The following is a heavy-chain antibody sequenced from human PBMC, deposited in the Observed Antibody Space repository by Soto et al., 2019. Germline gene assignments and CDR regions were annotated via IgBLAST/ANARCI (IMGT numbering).Heavy chain of an antibody. V-gene: IGHV4-31*11. J-gene: IGHJ3*02. Sequence: SETLSLTCAVSGGSLRSATYYWSWIRQHPGKGLEWIGYFYHSGSTYYKPSLRSRVTISLDTSKNQISLNLRSVTDADTAIYYCAREETGNDALDIWGQGTLVTVSS. CDR1: GGSLRSATYY. CDR3: AREETGNDALDI. D-gene: IGHD1-1*01. CDR2: FYHSGST.